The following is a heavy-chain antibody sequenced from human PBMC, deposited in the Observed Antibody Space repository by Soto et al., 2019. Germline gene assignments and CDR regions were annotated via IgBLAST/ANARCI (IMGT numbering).Heavy chain of an antibody. CDR3: ARGPTGWYGYDY. D-gene: IGHD6-19*01. CDR2: INSDGSRT. Sequence: EVQRVESGGGLVQPGGSLGLSCAASGFTFSSSWMHWIRQAPGKGLVWVSRINSDGSRTNYADSVKGRFTISRDNAKNTLYLQMNSLRAEDTALYYCARGPTGWYGYDYWGQGTLVTVSS. J-gene: IGHJ4*02. CDR1: GFTFSSSW. V-gene: IGHV3-74*01.